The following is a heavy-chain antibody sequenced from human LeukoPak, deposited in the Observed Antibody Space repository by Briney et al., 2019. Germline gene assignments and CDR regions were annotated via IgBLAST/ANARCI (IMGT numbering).Heavy chain of an antibody. CDR2: IYPGDSDT. D-gene: IGHD1-7*01. Sequence: GESLKISCKGSGYSFTSYWIGWVRQMPGKGLEWMGIIYPGDSDTRYSPPFQGQVTISVDKSISTAYLQWSSLKASDTAMYYCAMPHSITGTTERGSYWGQGTLVTVSS. CDR3: AMPHSITGTTERGSY. CDR1: GYSFTSYW. V-gene: IGHV5-51*01. J-gene: IGHJ4*02.